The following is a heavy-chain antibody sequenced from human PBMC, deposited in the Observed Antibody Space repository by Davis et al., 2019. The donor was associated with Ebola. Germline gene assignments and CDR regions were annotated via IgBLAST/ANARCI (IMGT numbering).Heavy chain of an antibody. V-gene: IGHV1-18*01. D-gene: IGHD6-13*01. CDR2: ISGYNGNT. Sequence: ASVPVSCKASGYTFTRYGVSWVRQAPGQGLEWMGWISGYNGNTNYAQKLQGRVTMTTDTSTSTAYMELRSLRSDDTAVYYCARDREYSSSWAGSAYYYYGMDVWGQGTTVTVS. CDR3: ARDREYSSSWAGSAYYYYGMDV. CDR1: GYTFTRYG. J-gene: IGHJ6*02.